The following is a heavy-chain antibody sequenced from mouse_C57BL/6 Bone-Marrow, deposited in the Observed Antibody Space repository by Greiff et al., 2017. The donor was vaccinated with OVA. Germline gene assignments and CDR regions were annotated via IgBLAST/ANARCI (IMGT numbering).Heavy chain of an antibody. CDR2: ISSESSNYAS. D-gene: IGHD2-4*01. V-gene: IGHV10-1*01. Sequence: EVHLVESGGGLVQPKGSLKLSCAASGFSFNTYAMHWVRQAPGKGLEWVARISSESSNYASYYADQVKDSITTSRADSESMLYLRMSNSKAEDTAKYDCVKDGDDDGAMDYWGQGTSVTVSS. J-gene: IGHJ4*01. CDR1: GFSFNTYA. CDR3: VKDGDDDGAMDY.